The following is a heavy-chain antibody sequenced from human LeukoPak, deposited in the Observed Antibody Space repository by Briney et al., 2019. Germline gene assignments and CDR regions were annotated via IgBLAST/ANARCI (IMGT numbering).Heavy chain of an antibody. CDR3: GRDSSYGVDY. J-gene: IGHJ4*02. Sequence: PGRSLRLSCAASGFTLSNSGMHWVRQAPGKGLEWVAVMWYDGGSQNYADPVKGRFTISRENSKNTLYLQMNSLRAEDTAVYYCGRDSSYGVDYWGQGTLVTVSS. CDR1: GFTLSNSG. CDR2: MWYDGGSQ. V-gene: IGHV3-33*01. D-gene: IGHD3-10*01.